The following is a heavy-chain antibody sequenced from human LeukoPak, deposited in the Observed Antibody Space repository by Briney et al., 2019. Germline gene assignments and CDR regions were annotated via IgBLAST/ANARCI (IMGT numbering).Heavy chain of an antibody. CDR1: GFTFSNYW. J-gene: IGHJ4*02. V-gene: IGHV3-74*01. CDR3: AKGGATVIDY. D-gene: IGHD4-17*01. Sequence: GGSLRPSCAASGFTFSNYWMHWVRQAPGRGLVWVSRINSDGSSTTSADSVKGRFTISRDNAKNTLYLQMNSLRAEDTAVYYCAKGGATVIDYWGQGTLVTVSS. CDR2: INSDGSST.